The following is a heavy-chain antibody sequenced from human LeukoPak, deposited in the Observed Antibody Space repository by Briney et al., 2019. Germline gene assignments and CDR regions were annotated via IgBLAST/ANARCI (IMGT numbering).Heavy chain of an antibody. Sequence: SVKVSCKASGGTFSSYAISWVRQAPGQGLEWMGGIIPIFGTVNYAQKFQDRITITADESTSTAYMELSSLRSEDTAVYYCARVRIAAAGTVPFDYWGQGTLVTVSS. V-gene: IGHV1-69*13. D-gene: IGHD6-13*01. CDR3: ARVRIAAAGTVPFDY. CDR1: GGTFSSYA. CDR2: IIPIFGTV. J-gene: IGHJ4*02.